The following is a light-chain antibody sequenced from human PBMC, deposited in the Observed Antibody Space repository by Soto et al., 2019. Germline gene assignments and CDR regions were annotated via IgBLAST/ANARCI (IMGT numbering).Light chain of an antibody. V-gene: IGLV2-23*01. CDR2: EGG. Sequence: QSALTQPASVSGSPGQSITISCTGTNSDVGSYNLVSWYQQHPGKAPKPMIYEGGKRPSGVSNRFSGSKSGNTASLTISGLQAEDEADYYCCSYAGGSTYVFGPGTKLTVL. J-gene: IGLJ1*01. CDR3: CSYAGGSTYV. CDR1: NSDVGSYNL.